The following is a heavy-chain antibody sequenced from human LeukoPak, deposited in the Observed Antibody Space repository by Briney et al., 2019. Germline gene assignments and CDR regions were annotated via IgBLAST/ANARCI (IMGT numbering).Heavy chain of an antibody. CDR1: GGSISSGGYY. V-gene: IGHV4-30-2*01. CDR3: ARDGDYYDIDAFDI. CDR2: IYHSGST. J-gene: IGHJ3*02. D-gene: IGHD3-22*01. Sequence: PSQTLSLTCTVSGGSISSGGYYWSWIRQPPGKGLEWIGYIYHSGSTYYNPSLKSRVTISVDRSKNQFSLKLSSVTAADTAVYYCARDGDYYDIDAFDIWGQGTMVTVSS.